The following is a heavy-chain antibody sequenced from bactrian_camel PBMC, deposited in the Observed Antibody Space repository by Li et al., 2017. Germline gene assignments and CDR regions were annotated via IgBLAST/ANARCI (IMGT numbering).Heavy chain of an antibody. Sequence: QVQLVESGGGSAQAGGSLRLSCESSEYIDSRLCMAWFRQVPGKRREEIARIELDGSINYADSVKGRFTISRDNAKNMLYLELNSLKTEDTAMYYCVKDPVGWTMAYHYWGQGTQVTVS. V-gene: IGHV3S1*01. D-gene: IGHD5*01. CDR2: IELDGSI. CDR3: VKDPVGWTMAYHY. J-gene: IGHJ4*01. CDR1: EYIDSRLC.